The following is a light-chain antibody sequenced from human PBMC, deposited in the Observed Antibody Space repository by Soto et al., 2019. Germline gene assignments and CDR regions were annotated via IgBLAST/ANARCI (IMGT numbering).Light chain of an antibody. CDR2: DAS. CDR1: QSVGKNY. CDR3: QQYAYAPLT. V-gene: IGKV3-20*01. Sequence: EIVLTPSPGTLASSPGERATLSCRASQSVGKNYLAWYQQKPGQAPRLLVYDASTRATGVPDRFSGSGSGTDFTLTISRLEPEDFAVYYCQQYAYAPLTFGGGTKVAIK. J-gene: IGKJ4*01.